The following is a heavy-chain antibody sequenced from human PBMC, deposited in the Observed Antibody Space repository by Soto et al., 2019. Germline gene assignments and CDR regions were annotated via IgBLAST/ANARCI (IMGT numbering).Heavy chain of an antibody. D-gene: IGHD3-3*01. CDR3: AASISIFGVVPF. CDR2: VYYSGST. Sequence: ETLSLTCNVSGGSVRRVSYYWSWIRQSPGKGLEWIGYVYYSGSTNYNPSLKSRVTISVDTSKNQFSLKLRSVTAADTAVYYCAASISIFGVVPFWGQGTLVTVSS. V-gene: IGHV4-61*01. J-gene: IGHJ4*02. CDR1: GGSVRRVSYY.